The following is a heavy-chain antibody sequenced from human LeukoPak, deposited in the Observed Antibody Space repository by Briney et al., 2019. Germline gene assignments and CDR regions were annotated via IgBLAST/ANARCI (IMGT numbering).Heavy chain of an antibody. Sequence: GGSLRLSCAASGFTFSDYYMSWIRQAPGKGLEWLSYISRTGSHTPYADSVKGRFTVSRDNAKNSLSLELNSLRVDDTAIYYCARVVSTAEAGTPDYWGQGTLVTVSS. CDR3: ARVVSTAEAGTPDY. D-gene: IGHD6-13*01. V-gene: IGHV3-11*06. CDR1: GFTFSDYY. CDR2: ISRTGSHT. J-gene: IGHJ4*02.